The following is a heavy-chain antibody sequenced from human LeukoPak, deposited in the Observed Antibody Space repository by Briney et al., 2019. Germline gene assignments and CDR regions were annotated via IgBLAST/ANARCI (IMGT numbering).Heavy chain of an antibody. CDR2: ISGSAGST. CDR1: GFTFSSYA. D-gene: IGHD1-14*01. J-gene: IGHJ6*03. CDR3: ATVATGGDYYYMDV. V-gene: IGHV3-23*01. Sequence: GGSLRLSCAASGFTFSSYAMTWVRQAPGKGVEWVSAISGSAGSTYYADSVKGRFTISRDNSKNTLYLQVNSLRAEDTAAYYCATVATGGDYYYMDVWGKGTTVTVSS.